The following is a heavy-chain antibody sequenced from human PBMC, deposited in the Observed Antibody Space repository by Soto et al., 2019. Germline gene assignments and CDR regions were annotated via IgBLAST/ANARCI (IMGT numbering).Heavy chain of an antibody. CDR3: AKSQTRIAVAVNLDY. D-gene: IGHD6-19*01. Sequence: GGSLRLSCAASGFAFDYYSLHWVRQAPGKGLEWVSLISWDGHSTYYADSVKGRFIISRDNSKNSLYLQMNSLRSEDAAIYYCAKSQTRIAVAVNLDYWGQGTLVTVSS. V-gene: IGHV3-43*01. CDR2: ISWDGHST. J-gene: IGHJ4*02. CDR1: GFAFDYYS.